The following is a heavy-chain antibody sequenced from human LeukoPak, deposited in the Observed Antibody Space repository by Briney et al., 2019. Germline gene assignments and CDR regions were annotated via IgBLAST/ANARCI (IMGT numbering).Heavy chain of an antibody. CDR1: GYTLTSYS. Sequence: ASVKVSCKASGYTLTSYSISWVRQAPGQGLEWMGWISAYNGNTDLAQKLQGRVTMTTDTSTSTAYMELRSLRSDDTAVNYCARGQYFDFWGQGALVTVSS. V-gene: IGHV1-18*01. J-gene: IGHJ4*02. CDR2: ISAYNGNT. CDR3: ARGQYFDF.